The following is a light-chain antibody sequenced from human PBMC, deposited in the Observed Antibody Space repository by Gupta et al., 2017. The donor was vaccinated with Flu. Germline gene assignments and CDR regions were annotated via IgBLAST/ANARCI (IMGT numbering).Light chain of an antibody. J-gene: IGKJ5*01. V-gene: IGKV2-28*01. CDR1: GSLLHSNGNNY. CDR3: MQALQAPPT. Sequence: DFVLTQSPLSLPVTPGEPASISCRSSGSLLHSNGNNYLDWYLLKPGQSPQLLIYLGSNRAPGVPHRFSASGSGTDFSLLISTVEAEDVGIYYCMQALQAPPTFGQGTRLEIK. CDR2: LGS.